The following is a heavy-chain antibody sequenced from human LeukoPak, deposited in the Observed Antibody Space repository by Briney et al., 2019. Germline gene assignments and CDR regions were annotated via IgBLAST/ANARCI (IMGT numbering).Heavy chain of an antibody. CDR2: ISSNGGST. D-gene: IGHD1-26*01. CDR3: ARWENDRCYFDY. CDR1: GFTFSSYA. J-gene: IGHJ4*02. V-gene: IGHV3-64*01. Sequence: GGSLRLSCAASGFTFSSYAMSWVRQAPGKGLEYVSAISSNGGSTYYANSVKGRFTISRDNSKNTLYLQMGSLRAEDMAVYYCARWENDRCYFDYWGQGTLVTVSS.